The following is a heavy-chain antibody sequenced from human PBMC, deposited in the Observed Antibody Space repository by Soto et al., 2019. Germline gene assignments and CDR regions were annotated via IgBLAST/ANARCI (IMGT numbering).Heavy chain of an antibody. CDR3: AKNYYFDS. J-gene: IGHJ4*02. CDR2: INTDGST. Sequence: EVQLLESGGGLIQPGGSLRLSCATSGFTFSSYAMSWARQAPGTGLEWVSSINTDGSTYYTDSVKGRFTISRDNSGNTLYLQMNNLRAEDTAIYYCAKNYYFDSWGQGTLVTVSS. CDR1: GFTFSSYA. V-gene: IGHV3-23*01.